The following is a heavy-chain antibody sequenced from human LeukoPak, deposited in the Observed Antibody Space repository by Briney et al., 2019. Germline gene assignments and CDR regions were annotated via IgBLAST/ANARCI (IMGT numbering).Heavy chain of an antibody. D-gene: IGHD3-22*01. CDR2: LSGSGGST. Sequence: PGGSLRLSCAASGFTFSSYAMNWVRQAPGKGLEWVSGLSGSGGSTYYADSVKGRFTISRDNSKNTLYLQMNSLRAEDTAVYYCARDRGLWGYYYDSSGSLYYWGQGTLVTVSS. J-gene: IGHJ4*02. CDR3: ARDRGLWGYYYDSSGSLYY. V-gene: IGHV3-23*01. CDR1: GFTFSSYA.